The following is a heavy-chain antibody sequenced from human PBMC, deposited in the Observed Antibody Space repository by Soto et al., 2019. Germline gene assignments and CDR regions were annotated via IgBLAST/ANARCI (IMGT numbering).Heavy chain of an antibody. D-gene: IGHD3-22*01. CDR1: GFSISSFY. CDR3: ALRSMAVVPEY. J-gene: IGHJ4*02. CDR2: LYYGLSA. V-gene: IGHV4-59*01. Sequence: SETLCLSCAVFGFSISSFYCDWIRQPAGKGLLSIGYLYYGLSANYNPSLKSRVPLSVDTSTNQCSLTLSSMTAADTAVYYCALRSMAVVPEYWGQGTLVTVS.